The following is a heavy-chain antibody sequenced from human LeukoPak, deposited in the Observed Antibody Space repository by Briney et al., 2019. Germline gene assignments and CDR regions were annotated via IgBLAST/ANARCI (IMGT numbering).Heavy chain of an antibody. V-gene: IGHV3-30-3*01. J-gene: IGHJ4*02. CDR1: GFTFSSYA. CDR2: ISYDGSNK. D-gene: IGHD2-15*01. CDR3: AKVRVGTAHFDY. Sequence: GGSLRLSCAASGFTFSSYAMHWVRQAPGKGLEWVAVISYDGSNKYYADSVKGRFTISRDNSKNTLYLQMNSLRPEDTAVYYCAKVRVGTAHFDYWGQGTLVTVSS.